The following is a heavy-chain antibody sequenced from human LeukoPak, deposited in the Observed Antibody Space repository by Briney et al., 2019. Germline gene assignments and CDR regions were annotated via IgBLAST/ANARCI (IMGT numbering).Heavy chain of an antibody. D-gene: IGHD3-9*01. CDR3: ARWGATGYGDY. J-gene: IGHJ4*02. V-gene: IGHV3-48*03. CDR1: GFTFSSYG. Sequence: PGGFLRLSCAASGFTFSSYGMNWVRQAPGKGLEWVSYISDSSSTIYYADSVKGRLTISRDNAKNSLYLQMNSLRAEDTAVYYCARWGATGYGDYWGQGTLVTVSS. CDR2: ISDSSSTI.